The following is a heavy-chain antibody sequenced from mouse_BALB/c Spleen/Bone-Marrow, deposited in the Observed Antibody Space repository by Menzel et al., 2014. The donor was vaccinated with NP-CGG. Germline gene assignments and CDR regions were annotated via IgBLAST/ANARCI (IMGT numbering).Heavy chain of an antibody. Sequence: EVMLVESGGGLVQPGGSLRLSCATSGFTFTDYYMSWVRQPPGKALEWLGFIRNKANAYTTEYSASVKGRFTISADNSQSILYLQMNILRAEDSATYYCARSLYPKAMDYWGQGTSVTVSS. J-gene: IGHJ4*01. V-gene: IGHV7-3*02. CDR1: GFTFTDYY. D-gene: IGHD2-1*01. CDR2: IRNKANAYTT. CDR3: ARSLYPKAMDY.